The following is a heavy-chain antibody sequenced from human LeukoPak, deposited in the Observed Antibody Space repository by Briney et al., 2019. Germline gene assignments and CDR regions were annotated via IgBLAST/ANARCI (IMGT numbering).Heavy chain of an antibody. J-gene: IGHJ6*03. CDR3: ARGWYPSGREVTHSQYYYMDV. V-gene: IGHV1-8*02. CDR1: GYTFSSFD. Sequence: VASVKVSCKTSGYTFSSFDINWVRQATGQGLEWTGWMNTNSGNTGYAQKFQGRITMTRNISISTAYMELSSLRSEDTAVYYCARGWYPSGREVTHSQYYYMDVWGKGSTITVSS. CDR2: MNTNSGNT. D-gene: IGHD6-13*01.